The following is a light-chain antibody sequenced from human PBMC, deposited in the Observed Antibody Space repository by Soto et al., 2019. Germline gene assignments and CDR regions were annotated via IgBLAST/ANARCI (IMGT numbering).Light chain of an antibody. V-gene: IGKV2-28*01. J-gene: IGKJ2*02. CDR2: LGS. CDR1: QSLLHSNGYNY. Sequence: DIVMTQSPLSLPVTPGEPASISCRSSQSLLHSNGYNYLDWYLQKPGQSPQLLIYLGSNRASGVPDRFSGSGSGKDFTLKISRVEAEDVGVYYCMQALQAPCTFGQGTKLEI. CDR3: MQALQAPCT.